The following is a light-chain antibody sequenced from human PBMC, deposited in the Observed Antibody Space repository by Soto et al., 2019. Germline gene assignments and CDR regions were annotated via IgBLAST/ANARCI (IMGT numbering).Light chain of an antibody. V-gene: IGKV1-39*01. CDR3: QQSFTVPIT. CDR2: SAS. Sequence: DIQMTQYQSSLSASVGDRVTITCRSSQSIAGYLSWYQQKPGKAPKFLIYSASSLQRGVPSRFRGSGSGTDFTLTITCLQPEDFATYYCQQSFTVPITFGQGTRLEIK. CDR1: QSIAGY. J-gene: IGKJ5*01.